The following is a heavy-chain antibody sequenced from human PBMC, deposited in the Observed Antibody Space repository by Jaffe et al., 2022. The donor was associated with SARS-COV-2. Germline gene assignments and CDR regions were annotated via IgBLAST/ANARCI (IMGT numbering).Heavy chain of an antibody. D-gene: IGHD5-12*01. CDR1: GFTFDDYA. J-gene: IGHJ4*02. CDR3: AKVQSRDGYNLARPLDY. Sequence: EVQLVESGGGLVQPGRSLRLSCAASGFTFDDYAMHWVRQAPGKGLEWVSGISWNSGSIGYADSVKGRFTISRDNAKNSLYLQMNSLRAEDTALYYCAKVQSRDGYNLARPLDYWGQGTLVTVSS. V-gene: IGHV3-9*01. CDR2: ISWNSGSI.